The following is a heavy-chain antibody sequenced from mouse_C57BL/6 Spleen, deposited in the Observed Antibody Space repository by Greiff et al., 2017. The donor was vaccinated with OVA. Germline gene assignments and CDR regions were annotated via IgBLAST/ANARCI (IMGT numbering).Heavy chain of an antibody. J-gene: IGHJ4*01. CDR3: ARGLPKGTSYAMDY. CDR1: GYTFTDYY. CDR2: INPNNGGT. Sequence: EVQLQQSGPELVKPGASVKMSCKASGYTFTDYYMHWVKQSHGKSLEWIGYINPNNGGTSYNQKFKGKATLTVNKSSSTAYMELRSLTSEDSAVYYCARGLPKGTSYAMDYWGQGTSVTVSS. D-gene: IGHD5-5*01. V-gene: IGHV1-22*01.